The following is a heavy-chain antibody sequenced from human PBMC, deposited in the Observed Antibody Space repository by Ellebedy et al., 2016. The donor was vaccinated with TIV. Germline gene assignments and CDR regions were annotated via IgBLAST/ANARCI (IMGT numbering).Heavy chain of an antibody. D-gene: IGHD3-10*01. CDR1: GFTFSNYW. CDR2: INGDGSST. Sequence: HTGGSLRLSCAASGFTFSNYWMHWVRQVPGKGLVWVARINGDGSSTTYAGSVKGRFTISRDNAKNTLYLQVKSLRVEDTAVYYCARDPRSIISISKYYYHAMDVWGQGTTVTVSS. V-gene: IGHV3-74*01. CDR3: ARDPRSIISISKYYYHAMDV. J-gene: IGHJ6*02.